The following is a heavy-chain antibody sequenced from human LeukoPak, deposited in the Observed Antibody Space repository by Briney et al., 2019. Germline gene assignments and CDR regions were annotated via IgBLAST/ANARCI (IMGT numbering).Heavy chain of an antibody. D-gene: IGHD5-18*01. J-gene: IGHJ4*02. V-gene: IGHV3-21*01. CDR3: ARDSDLVSGYSYGSPFDY. CDR2: ISSSSYI. Sequence: GGSLRLSCAASGFTFSNYAMSWVRQAPGKGLEWVSSISSSSYIYYADSVKGRFTISRDNAKNSLYLQMNSLRAEDTAVYYCARDSDLVSGYSYGSPFDYWGQGTLVTVSS. CDR1: GFTFSNYA.